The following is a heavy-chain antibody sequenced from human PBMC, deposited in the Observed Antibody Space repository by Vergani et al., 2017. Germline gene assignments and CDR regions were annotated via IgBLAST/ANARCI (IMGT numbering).Heavy chain of an antibody. CDR3: ARDSVRGIAALPIDY. Sequence: EVQLVESGGGLVQPGGSLRLSCAASGFTFSSYWMHWVRQAPGKGLVWVSRINSDGSRTSYEDSVKGRFTISREHAKNSLYLQMNSLRAEDTAVYYCARDSVRGIAALPIDYWGQGTLVTVSS. CDR2: INSDGSRT. J-gene: IGHJ4*02. D-gene: IGHD6-6*01. CDR1: GFTFSSYW. V-gene: IGHV3-74*01.